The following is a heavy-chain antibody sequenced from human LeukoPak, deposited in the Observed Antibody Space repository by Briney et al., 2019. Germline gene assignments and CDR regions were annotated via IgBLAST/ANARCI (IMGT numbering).Heavy chain of an antibody. D-gene: IGHD5-18*01. J-gene: IGHJ4*02. CDR1: GGSISSYY. CDR2: IYYSGST. Sequence: SSETLSLTCTVSGGSISSYYWSWIRQPPGKGLEWIGYIYYSGSTNYNPSPKRRVTISVDTSKNQFSLKLSSVTAADTAVYYCARGPEGYSYGYQFDYWGQGTLVTVSS. CDR3: ARGPEGYSYGYQFDY. V-gene: IGHV4-59*01.